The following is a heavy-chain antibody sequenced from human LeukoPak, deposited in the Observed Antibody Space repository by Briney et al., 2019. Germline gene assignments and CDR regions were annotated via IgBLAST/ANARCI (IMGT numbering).Heavy chain of an antibody. CDR3: ARDYGDFSYYFDY. CDR1: GYTFTGYY. V-gene: IGHV1-2*06. Sequence: ASVKVSCKASGYTFTGYYMHWVRQAPGQGREWMGRINPNSGGTNYAQKFQGRVTMTRDTSISTAYMELSRLRSDDTAVYYCARDYGDFSYYFDYWGQGTLVTVSS. D-gene: IGHD4-17*01. CDR2: INPNSGGT. J-gene: IGHJ4*02.